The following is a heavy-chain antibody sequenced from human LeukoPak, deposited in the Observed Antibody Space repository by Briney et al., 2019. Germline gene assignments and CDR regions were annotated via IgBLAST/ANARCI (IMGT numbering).Heavy chain of an antibody. Sequence: GGSLRLSCAASGFTFRNYAMHWVREAPGKGLDFVSSISSDGENTDYATSVKGRFTVSRDNSKNTLYLQMGSLSAEDMAVYYCARDLALGDDAFDIWGKGTMVTVSS. V-gene: IGHV3-64*01. CDR1: GFTFRNYA. CDR2: ISSDGENT. D-gene: IGHD2-21*02. J-gene: IGHJ3*02. CDR3: ARDLALGDDAFDI.